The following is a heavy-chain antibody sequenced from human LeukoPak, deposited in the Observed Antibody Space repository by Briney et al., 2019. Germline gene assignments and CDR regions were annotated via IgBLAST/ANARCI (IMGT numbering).Heavy chain of an antibody. CDR1: GFTFSSYA. CDR2: ISGSGGST. CDR3: AKAYYDILTGYYGPDAFDI. Sequence: GASLRLSCAASGFTFSSYAMSWVRQAPGKGLEWVSAISGSGGSTYYADSVKGRFTISRDNSKNTLYLQMNSLRAEDTAVYYCAKAYYDILTGYYGPDAFDIWGQGTMVTVSS. D-gene: IGHD3-9*01. J-gene: IGHJ3*02. V-gene: IGHV3-23*01.